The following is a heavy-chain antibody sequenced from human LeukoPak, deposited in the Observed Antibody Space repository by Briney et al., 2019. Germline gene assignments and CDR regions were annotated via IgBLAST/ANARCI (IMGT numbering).Heavy chain of an antibody. CDR2: INPNSGGT. CDR1: GYTFTGYY. D-gene: IGHD3-22*01. CDR3: ARGSAGYYYDTSGPIYYFDY. Sequence: AASVKVSCKASGYTFTGYYMHWVRQAPGQGLEWMGWINPNSGGTNYAQNFQGRVTMTRDTSISTAYMELSRLRSDDTAVYYCARGSAGYYYDTSGPIYYFDYWGQGTLVTVST. J-gene: IGHJ4*02. V-gene: IGHV1-2*02.